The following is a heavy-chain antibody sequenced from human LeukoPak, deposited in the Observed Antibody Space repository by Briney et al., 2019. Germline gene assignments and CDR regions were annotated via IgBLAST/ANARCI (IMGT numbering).Heavy chain of an antibody. CDR2: IHYGANT. Sequence: SETLSLTCTVSGVSITSSSYYWGWIRQPPGKGPEWIGSIHYGANTYRNPSLKSLVTISMDTSKNHFSLSLRSVTAADTAVYYCAASRRAYETTVTTWSSIYFDHWGQGTLVTVSS. CDR1: GVSITSSSYY. CDR3: AASRRAYETTVTTWSSIYFDH. J-gene: IGHJ4*02. V-gene: IGHV4-39*02. D-gene: IGHD4-17*01.